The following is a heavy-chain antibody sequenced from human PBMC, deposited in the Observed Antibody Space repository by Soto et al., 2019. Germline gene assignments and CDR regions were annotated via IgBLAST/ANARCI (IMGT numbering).Heavy chain of an antibody. J-gene: IGHJ5*02. D-gene: IGHD2-15*01. CDR2: INHSGST. Sequence: QVQLQQWGAGLLKPSETLSLTCAVYGGSFSGYYWSWIRQPPGKGLEWIGEINHSGSTNYNPSLKSRVTISVSTAQNPFSLKLSSVAGADQAVFYCGREADPRPFGWCRWYGVDPWGQGTLVTVSS. CDR3: GREADPRPFGWCRWYGVDP. V-gene: IGHV4-34*01. CDR1: GGSFSGYY.